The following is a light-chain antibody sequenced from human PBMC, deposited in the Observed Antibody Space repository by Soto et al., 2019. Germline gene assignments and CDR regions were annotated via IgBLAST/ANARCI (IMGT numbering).Light chain of an antibody. V-gene: IGLV2-14*03. CDR3: SSSTSRSTYA. CDR2: DVS. Sequence: QSVLTQPASVSGSPGQSITISCTGTSSYVGGYNYVSWYQQHPGKAPKLMIYDVSNRPSGVSNRFSGSKSGNTASLTISGLQAEDEADYYCSSSTSRSTYAFGSGTKSPS. J-gene: IGLJ1*01. CDR1: SSYVGGYNY.